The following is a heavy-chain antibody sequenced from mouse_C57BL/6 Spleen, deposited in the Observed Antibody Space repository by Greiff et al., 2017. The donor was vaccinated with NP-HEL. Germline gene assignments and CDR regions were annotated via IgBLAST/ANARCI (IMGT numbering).Heavy chain of an antibody. CDR3: ARKRNYYGSFDY. D-gene: IGHD1-1*01. V-gene: IGHV1-54*01. CDR1: GYAFTNYL. CDR2: INPGSGGT. J-gene: IGHJ2*01. Sequence: QESGAELVRPGTSVKVSCKASGYAFTNYLIEWVKQRPGQGLEWIGVINPGSGGTNYNEKFKGKATLTADKSSSTAYMQLSSLTSEDSAVYFCARKRNYYGSFDYWGQGTTLTVSS.